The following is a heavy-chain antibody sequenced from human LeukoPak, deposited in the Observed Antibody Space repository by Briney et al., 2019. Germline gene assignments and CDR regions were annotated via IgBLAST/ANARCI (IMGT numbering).Heavy chain of an antibody. J-gene: IGHJ4*02. CDR1: KFTFSHYG. CDR2: ISSDGSIK. D-gene: IGHD3-3*01. Sequence: PGGSLRLSCTASKFTFSHYGMQWVRQDPGKGLEWVAVISSDGSIKVYADSVKGRFTLSRDNSINTVDLQMNSLRAEDTAVYYCVKEYHSRGFGAYFDYWGQGTLVTVSS. CDR3: VKEYHSRGFGAYFDY. V-gene: IGHV3-30*18.